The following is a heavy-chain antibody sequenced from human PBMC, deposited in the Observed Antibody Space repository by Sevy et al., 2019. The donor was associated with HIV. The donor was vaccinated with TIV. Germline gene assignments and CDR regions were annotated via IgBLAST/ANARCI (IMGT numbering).Heavy chain of an antibody. Sequence: ASVKVSCKASGYTFTSYGISWVRQAPGQGLEWMGWISAYNGNTNYAQKLQGRVTMTTDTSTSTAYMELRSLRSDDTAVYYCARDRSSGYYDSSGTDYNWFDPWGQGTLVTVSS. CDR3: ARDRSSGYYDSSGTDYNWFDP. CDR2: ISAYNGNT. J-gene: IGHJ5*02. CDR1: GYTFTSYG. D-gene: IGHD3-22*01. V-gene: IGHV1-18*01.